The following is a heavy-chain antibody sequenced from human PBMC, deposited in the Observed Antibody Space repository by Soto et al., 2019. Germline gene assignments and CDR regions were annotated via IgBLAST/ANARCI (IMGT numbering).Heavy chain of an antibody. CDR2: ISTSSSYT. V-gene: IGHV3-11*03. Sequence: GGSLRLSCVASGFTFRDHYMTWIRQAPGKGLEWLSFISTSSSYTNYADSVKGRFTISRDNAMNSLYLQMNSLRAEDTAVYYCARLRLTGYFDYWGQGTLVTVSS. J-gene: IGHJ4*02. CDR1: GFTFRDHY. CDR3: ARLRLTGYFDY.